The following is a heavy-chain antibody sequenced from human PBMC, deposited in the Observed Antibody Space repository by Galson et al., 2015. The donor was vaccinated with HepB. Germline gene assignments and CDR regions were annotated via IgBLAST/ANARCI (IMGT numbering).Heavy chain of an antibody. CDR2: IKSKTDGGTT. CDR1: GFTFSNSW. J-gene: IGHJ4*02. CDR3: TTTYYYDSSGSRIDY. D-gene: IGHD3-22*01. Sequence: SLRLSCAASGFTFSNSWMSWVRQAPGKGLEWVGRIKSKTDGGTTDYAAPVKGRLTISSDDSKNTLYLQMNSLKTEDTAVYYCTTTYYYDSSGSRIDYWGQGTLVTVSS. V-gene: IGHV3-15*01.